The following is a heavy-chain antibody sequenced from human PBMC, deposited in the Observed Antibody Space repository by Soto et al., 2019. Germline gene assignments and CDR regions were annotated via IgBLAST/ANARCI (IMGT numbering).Heavy chain of an antibody. CDR1: GYTFVNYE. CDR2: MNPHSGDT. Sequence: QVQLVQSGAEVKKPGASVKVSCKASGYTFVNYEINWVRKATGQGLEWLGWMNPHSGDTFYAQNFQGRVPMTRNTSITTAYMELNSLKSEDTAVYYCARQQAMDYWGQGTLVTVSS. CDR3: ARQQAMDY. J-gene: IGHJ4*02. V-gene: IGHV1-8*01.